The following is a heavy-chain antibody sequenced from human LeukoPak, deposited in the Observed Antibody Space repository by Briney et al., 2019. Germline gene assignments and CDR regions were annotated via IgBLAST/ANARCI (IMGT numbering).Heavy chain of an antibody. V-gene: IGHV3-23*01. CDR3: ARAPPNDYDSSGYYSSFDY. J-gene: IGHJ4*02. Sequence: GGSLRLSCAASGFTISTYALSWVRQTPGKGLEWVSIVSGSSASTYYADSVKGRFTISRDTSRNTLYLQMNSLRAEDTAVYYCARAPPNDYDSSGYYSSFDYWGQGTLVTVSS. CDR1: GFTISTYA. D-gene: IGHD3-22*01. CDR2: VSGSSAST.